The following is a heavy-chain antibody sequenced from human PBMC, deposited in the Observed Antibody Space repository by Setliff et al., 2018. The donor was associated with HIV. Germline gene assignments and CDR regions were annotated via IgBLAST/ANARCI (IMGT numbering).Heavy chain of an antibody. CDR2: IIPILGIT. D-gene: IGHD1-7*01. CDR1: GYTFSSYG. V-gene: IGHV1-69*10. CDR3: ARVPAGTAYDK. Sequence: RASVKVSCKASGYTFSSYGISWVRQAPGQRLEWMGAIIPILGITNYAEKFQGKVTITLDESTTTSFMELSSLRSEDTAVYFCARVPAGTAYDKWGQGTLVTVSS. J-gene: IGHJ4*02.